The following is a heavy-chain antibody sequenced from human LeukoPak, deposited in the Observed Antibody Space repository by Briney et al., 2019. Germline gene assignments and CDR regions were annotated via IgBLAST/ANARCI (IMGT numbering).Heavy chain of an antibody. CDR2: ISSSSSTI. V-gene: IGHV3-48*01. D-gene: IGHD3-10*01. J-gene: IGHJ3*02. CDR1: GFTFSNYN. Sequence: GGSLRLSCAASGFTFSNYNMNWVRQAPGKGLEWVSYISSSSSTIYYADSVKGRFTISRDNAKNSLYLQMNSLRAEDTAVYYCARDGVLWFGSESDAFDIWGQGTMVTVSS. CDR3: ARDGVLWFGSESDAFDI.